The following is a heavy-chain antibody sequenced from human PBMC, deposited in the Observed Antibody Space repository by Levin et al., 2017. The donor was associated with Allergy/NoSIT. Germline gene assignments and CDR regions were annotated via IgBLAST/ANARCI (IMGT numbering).Heavy chain of an antibody. CDR2: ISGSGGST. Sequence: GESLKISCVASGFTFSSYAMSWVRQAPGKGLEWVSGISGSGGSTYYGDSVKGRFTVSRDNSRNTLYLQMDSLRAEDTAAYYCAKDSSVVTYWYFDLWGRGTLVSVSS. J-gene: IGHJ2*01. V-gene: IGHV3-23*01. CDR1: GFTFSSYA. CDR3: AKDSSVVTYWYFDL. D-gene: IGHD4-23*01.